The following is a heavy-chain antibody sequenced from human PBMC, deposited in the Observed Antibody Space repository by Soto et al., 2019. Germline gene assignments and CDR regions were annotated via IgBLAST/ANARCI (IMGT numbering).Heavy chain of an antibody. Sequence: ASVKVSCKASGYAFATYGITWVRQAPGQGLEWVAWISVHTGDTKYAQKLQGRVTLTTDTFTTTAYMELRGLTSDDTAIYYCARARAEYSSSFSYYFDSWGQGTLVTVSS. CDR1: GYAFATYG. CDR2: ISVHTGDT. J-gene: IGHJ4*02. CDR3: ARARAEYSSSFSYYFDS. D-gene: IGHD6-6*01. V-gene: IGHV1-18*01.